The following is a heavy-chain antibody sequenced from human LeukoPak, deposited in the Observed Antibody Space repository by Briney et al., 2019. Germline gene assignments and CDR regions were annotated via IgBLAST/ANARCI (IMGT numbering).Heavy chain of an antibody. D-gene: IGHD6-19*01. V-gene: IGHV4-39*01. Sequence: SETVSLTCTVSGGSISSSSYYWGWIRQPPGKGLEWFGSVYYSGSTYYNPSLKSRVTISVDTSENQFSLKRSAVTAADTAVYYCARQYSSGWYGISDYYYYGMDVWGQGTTVTVSS. CDR2: VYYSGST. J-gene: IGHJ6*02. CDR3: ARQYSSGWYGISDYYYYGMDV. CDR1: GGSISSSSYY.